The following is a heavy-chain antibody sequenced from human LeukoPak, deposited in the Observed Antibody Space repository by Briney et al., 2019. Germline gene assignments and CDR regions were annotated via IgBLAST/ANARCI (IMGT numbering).Heavy chain of an antibody. CDR3: ARVWHLGLIDY. Sequence: PGGSLRLSCAASGFTFSSYWMHWVRQAPGKGLVWVSRINSDGSSTSYADSVKGRFTISRDNAKNTLYLQMNSLRAEDTAVYYCARVWHLGLIDYWGQGTLVTVSS. J-gene: IGHJ4*02. V-gene: IGHV3-74*01. D-gene: IGHD2-21*01. CDR1: GFTFSSYW. CDR2: INSDGSST.